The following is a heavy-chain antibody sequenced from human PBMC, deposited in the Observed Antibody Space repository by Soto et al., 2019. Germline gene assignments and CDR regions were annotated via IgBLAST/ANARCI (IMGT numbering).Heavy chain of an antibody. CDR1: GYTFTSYG. V-gene: IGHV1-18*01. J-gene: IGHJ6*02. CDR2: ISTYNGNT. D-gene: IGHD2-2*01. CDR3: GRDLYQSVFYYGMDV. Sequence: QVQVMQSGAEVKKPGXSVKVSCKASGYTFTSYGISWVRQAPGQGLEWMGWISTYNGNTNYAQKLQGRVTMTTDTSTSTAYMELRSLRSDDTAVYYCGRDLYQSVFYYGMDVWGQGTTVTVSS.